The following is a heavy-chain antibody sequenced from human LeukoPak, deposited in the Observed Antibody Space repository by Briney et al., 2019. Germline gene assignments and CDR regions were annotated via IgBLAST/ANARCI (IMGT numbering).Heavy chain of an antibody. D-gene: IGHD3-3*01. Sequence: ASVKVSCKASGGTFSSYAISWVRQAPGQGLEWMGWISAYNGNTNYAQKLQGRVTMTTDTSTSTAYMELRSLRSDDTAVYYCARVLSPITIFGVVIIKDYFDYWGQGTLVTVSS. CDR3: ARVLSPITIFGVVIIKDYFDY. J-gene: IGHJ4*02. CDR2: ISAYNGNT. CDR1: GGTFSSYA. V-gene: IGHV1-18*01.